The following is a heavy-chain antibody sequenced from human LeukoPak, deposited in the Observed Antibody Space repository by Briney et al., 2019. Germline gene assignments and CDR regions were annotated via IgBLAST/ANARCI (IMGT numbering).Heavy chain of an antibody. D-gene: IGHD6-19*01. J-gene: IGHJ4*02. Sequence: PGGSLRLSCAASGFTFSTYAMSWVRQAPGKGLEWVSAISGSGDSTYYADSVKGRFSISRDNSKNTLYLQMNSLRAEDTAVYYCAKSAYSSGWYRFDYWGQGTPVTVSS. CDR2: ISGSGDST. CDR3: AKSAYSSGWYRFDY. V-gene: IGHV3-23*01. CDR1: GFTFSTYA.